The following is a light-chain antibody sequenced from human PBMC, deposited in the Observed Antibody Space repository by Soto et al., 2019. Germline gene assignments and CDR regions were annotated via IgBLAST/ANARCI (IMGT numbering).Light chain of an antibody. Sequence: EIVMTQSPSSLSASAGDRVTICCRASQSISNSLTWYQQKPGKAPKLLIYAVSSLPTGIPSRFSGSGSGTDFTLTITSLQPGDFAPYYCQQPFNSPHTFGQGTKL. CDR1: QSISNS. CDR3: QQPFNSPHT. CDR2: AVS. J-gene: IGKJ2*01. V-gene: IGKV1-39*01.